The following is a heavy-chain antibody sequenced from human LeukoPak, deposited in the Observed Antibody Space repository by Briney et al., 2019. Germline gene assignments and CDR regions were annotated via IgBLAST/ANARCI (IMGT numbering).Heavy chain of an antibody. V-gene: IGHV1-18*01. CDR3: ARVIVGAFCSDY. CDR2: ISAYNGNT. D-gene: IGHD1-26*01. Sequence: ASVKVSCKASGYTFTSYGISWVRQAPGQGLEWMGWISAYNGNTNYAQKLQGRVTMTTDTFTSTAYMELRSLRSDDTAVYYCARVIVGAFCSDYWGQGTLVTVSS. J-gene: IGHJ4*02. CDR1: GYTFTSYG.